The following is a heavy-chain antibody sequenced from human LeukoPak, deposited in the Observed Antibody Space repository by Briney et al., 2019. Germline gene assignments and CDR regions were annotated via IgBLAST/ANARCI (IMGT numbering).Heavy chain of an antibody. D-gene: IGHD3-10*01. CDR1: GGSISTYY. Sequence: NPSETLSLTCTVSGGSISTYYWTWIRQPPGKGLEWIGNIYYSGSTNYNPSLKSRVTISIDTSKNQFSLKVSSVTAADTAVYYCARGRSFGELGVYWGQGTLLTVSS. CDR3: ARGRSFGELGVY. J-gene: IGHJ4*02. CDR2: IYYSGST. V-gene: IGHV4-59*01.